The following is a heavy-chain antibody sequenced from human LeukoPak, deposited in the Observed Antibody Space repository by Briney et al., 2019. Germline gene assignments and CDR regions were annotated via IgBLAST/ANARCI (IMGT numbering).Heavy chain of an antibody. CDR1: GGSISSSSYY. V-gene: IGHV4-39*01. J-gene: IGHJ3*02. Sequence: PSETLSLTCTVSGGSISSSSYYWGWIRQPPGKGLEWIGSIYYSGSTYYNPSLKSRVTISVDTSKNQFSLKLSSVTAADTAVYYCASHLVGTDAFDIWGQGTMVTVSS. CDR2: IYYSGST. D-gene: IGHD1-1*01. CDR3: ASHLVGTDAFDI.